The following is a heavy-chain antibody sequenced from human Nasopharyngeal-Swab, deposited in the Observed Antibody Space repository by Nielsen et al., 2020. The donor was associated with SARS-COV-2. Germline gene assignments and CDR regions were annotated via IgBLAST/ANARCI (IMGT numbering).Heavy chain of an antibody. J-gene: IGHJ4*02. V-gene: IGHV4-31*03. CDR3: ARGKGDAYRNFDY. CDR1: GGYISHGAYN. Sequence: SETLSLTCTASGGYISHGAYNWNWIRQHPGQGLEWIGSIYYTGRTSYNPSLKSRVSISIDASRRQFSLNLVFMSAADTAVYYCARGKGDAYRNFDYWDQGTLVTVSS. CDR2: IYYTGRT. D-gene: IGHD5-24*01.